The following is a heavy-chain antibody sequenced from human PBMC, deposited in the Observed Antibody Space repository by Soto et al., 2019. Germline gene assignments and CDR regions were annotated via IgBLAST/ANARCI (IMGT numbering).Heavy chain of an antibody. D-gene: IGHD3-22*01. V-gene: IGHV3-15*01. Sequence: GRARGLAYAASGATLRKARMSWVRQAPGKGLEWVGRIKGEADGGTTDYAAPVKGRITISRDHSKDTLYLHMNSLKTEDTAVYYCTTGLSNGYYNFDYWGQGT. CDR2: IKGEADGGTT. J-gene: IGHJ4*02. CDR3: TTGLSNGYYNFDY. CDR1: GATLRKAR.